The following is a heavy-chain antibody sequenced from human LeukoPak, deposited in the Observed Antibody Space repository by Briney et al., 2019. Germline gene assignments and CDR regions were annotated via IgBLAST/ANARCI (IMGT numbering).Heavy chain of an antibody. CDR3: ARVMGATIHFDY. CDR1: GFTFSSYS. CDR2: ISSSSSYI. Sequence: GGSLRLSCAASGFTFSSYSMNWVRQAPGKGLEWVSSISSSSSYIYYADSVKGRFTISRDNAKNSLYLQMNSLRAEDTAVYYCARVMGATIHFDYWGQGTLVTVSS. J-gene: IGHJ4*02. D-gene: IGHD5-12*01. V-gene: IGHV3-21*01.